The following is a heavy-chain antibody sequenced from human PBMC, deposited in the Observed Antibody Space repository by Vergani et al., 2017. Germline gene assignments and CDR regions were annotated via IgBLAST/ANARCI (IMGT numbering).Heavy chain of an antibody. J-gene: IGHJ3*02. CDR1: GYTFTSYY. CDR2: INPSGGST. Sequence: QVQLVQSGAEVKKPGASVKVSCKASGYTFTSYYMHWVRQAPGQGLEWMGIINPSGGSTSYAQNFQGRVTMTRDTSTSTVYMELSSLRSEDTAVYYCAAEGYDILTGMGAFDIWGQGTMVTVSS. V-gene: IGHV1-46*01. CDR3: AAEGYDILTGMGAFDI. D-gene: IGHD3-9*01.